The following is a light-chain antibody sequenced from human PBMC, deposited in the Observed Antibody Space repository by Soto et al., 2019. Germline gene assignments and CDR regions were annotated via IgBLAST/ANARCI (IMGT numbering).Light chain of an antibody. J-gene: IGKJ1*01. V-gene: IGKV3-11*01. CDR1: QSVSSY. Sequence: EIVIAQSPSTLSVSPADRATLSCRASQSVSSYLAWYQQKPGQAPRLLIYDASNRATGIPARFSGSGSGTDFTLTISSLEPEDFAVYYCQQRSNWPRTFGQGTKVDIK. CDR2: DAS. CDR3: QQRSNWPRT.